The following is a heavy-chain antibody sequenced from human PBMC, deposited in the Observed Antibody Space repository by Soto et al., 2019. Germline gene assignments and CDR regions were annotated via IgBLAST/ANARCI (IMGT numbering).Heavy chain of an antibody. CDR3: AREVAPGGLHPSSLMDV. J-gene: IGHJ6*02. D-gene: IGHD6-13*01. CDR1: GFTISSHW. CDR2: INGDGSSI. V-gene: IGHV3-74*01. Sequence: EVQLVESGGGLVQPGGSLRLSCAASGFTISSHWMHWVRRAPGKGLVWVSRINGDGSSISYADSVKGRFTISRDNAKNTLNLQMNSLRGEDTAVYFCAREVAPGGLHPSSLMDVWGQGTTVTVS.